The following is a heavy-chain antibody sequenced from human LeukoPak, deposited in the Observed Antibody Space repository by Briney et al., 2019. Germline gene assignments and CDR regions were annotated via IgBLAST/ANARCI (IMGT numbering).Heavy chain of an antibody. Sequence: GGSLRLSCAASGFTFSTYAMSWVRQAPGKGLEWVSFIYSGGNTHYSDSVKGRFTISRDNSKNTLYLQMNSLRADDTAVYYCARRAGEYSHPYDYWGQGTLVTVSS. D-gene: IGHD4-17*01. J-gene: IGHJ4*02. CDR2: IYSGGNT. CDR3: ARRAGEYSHPYDY. CDR1: GFTFSTYA. V-gene: IGHV3-23*05.